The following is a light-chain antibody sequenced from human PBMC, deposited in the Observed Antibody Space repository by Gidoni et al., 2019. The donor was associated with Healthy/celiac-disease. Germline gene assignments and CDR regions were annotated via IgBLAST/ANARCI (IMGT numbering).Light chain of an antibody. J-gene: IGLJ2*01. CDR3: QSYDSSLSGSV. Sequence: QSVLTQPPSVSGAPGPRVTIPCTGSSANIGAGYDVHWYQQLPGTAPKLLIYGNSNRPSGVPDRFSGSKSGTSASLAITGLQAEDEADYYCQSYDSSLSGSVFGGGTKLTVL. V-gene: IGLV1-40*01. CDR1: SANIGAGYD. CDR2: GNS.